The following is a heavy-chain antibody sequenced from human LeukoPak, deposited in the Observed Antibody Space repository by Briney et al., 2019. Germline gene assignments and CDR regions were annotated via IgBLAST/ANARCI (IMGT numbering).Heavy chain of an antibody. D-gene: IGHD6-19*01. Sequence: PGGSLRLSCAASGFTFSSYGMSWVRQAPGKGLEWVAAISGSGGSTYYADSVKGRFTISRDNSKNTLYLQMNSLRAEDTAVYYCAKCGEAVAGTGYWYFDLWGRGTLVTVSS. CDR3: AKCGEAVAGTGYWYFDL. J-gene: IGHJ2*01. CDR2: ISGSGGST. V-gene: IGHV3-23*01. CDR1: GFTFSSYG.